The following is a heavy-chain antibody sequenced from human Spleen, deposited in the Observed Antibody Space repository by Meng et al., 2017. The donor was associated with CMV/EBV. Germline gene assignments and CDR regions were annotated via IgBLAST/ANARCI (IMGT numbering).Heavy chain of an antibody. CDR2: INHSGST. CDR3: ARSFGSSWYLGL. CDR1: GGSFSGYY. Sequence: SETLSLTCDVYGGSFSGYYWSWIRQPPGKGLEWIREINHSGSTNYNPSLKSRVTISVDTSKNQFSLKLSSVTAADTAVYYCARSFGSSWYLGLWGQGTLVTVSS. V-gene: IGHV4-34*01. J-gene: IGHJ4*02. D-gene: IGHD6-13*01.